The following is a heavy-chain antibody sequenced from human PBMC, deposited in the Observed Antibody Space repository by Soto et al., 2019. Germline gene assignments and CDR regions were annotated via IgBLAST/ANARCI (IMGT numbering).Heavy chain of an antibody. D-gene: IGHD3-3*01. Sequence: SSETLSLTCTVSGGSISSSSYYWGWIRQPPGKGLEWIGSIYYSGSTYYNPSLKSRVTISVDTSKNQFSLKLSSVTAADTAVYYCARRDYDFWSGYYPSRYFDEWGQGTLVTVSS. J-gene: IGHJ4*02. CDR2: IYYSGST. CDR1: GGSISSSSYY. CDR3: ARRDYDFWSGYYPSRYFDE. V-gene: IGHV4-39*01.